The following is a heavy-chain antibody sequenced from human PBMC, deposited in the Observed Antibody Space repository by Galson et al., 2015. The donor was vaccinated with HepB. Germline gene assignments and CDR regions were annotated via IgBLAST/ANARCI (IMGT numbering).Heavy chain of an antibody. CDR3: ARNHISRREPFDS. CDR1: GGSISSYY. J-gene: IGHJ4*02. D-gene: IGHD1-14*01. CDR2: IYYSGST. Sequence: SETLSLTCTVSGGSISSYYWSWIRQPPGKGLEWIGYIYYSGSTNYNPSLKSRVTISVDTSKNQFSLKLSSVTAADTAVYYCARNHISRREPFDSWGQGTLVTVSS. V-gene: IGHV4-59*08.